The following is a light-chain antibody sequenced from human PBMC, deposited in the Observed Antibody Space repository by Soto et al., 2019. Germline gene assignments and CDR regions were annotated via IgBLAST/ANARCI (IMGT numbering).Light chain of an antibody. J-gene: IGLJ1*01. Sequence: QSALTQTASVSGSPGQSITISCTGTSSDVGGYNYVSWYQQYPGKAPKLMIYEVSNRPSGVSNRFSGSKSGNTASLTISGRQDEDEDDYYCFSYTSSTTLYVFGTGTKVTVL. V-gene: IGLV2-14*01. CDR3: FSYTSSTTLYV. CDR2: EVS. CDR1: SSDVGGYNY.